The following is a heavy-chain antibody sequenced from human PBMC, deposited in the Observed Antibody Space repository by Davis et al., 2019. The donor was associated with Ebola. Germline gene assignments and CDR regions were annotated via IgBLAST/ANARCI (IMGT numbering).Heavy chain of an antibody. V-gene: IGHV3-7*01. Sequence: GESLKISCAASGFTFSSYWMSWVRQAPGKGLEWVANIKQDGSEKYYVDSVKGRFTISRDNAKNSLYLQMNSLRAEDTAVYYCARQDYYDSSGYYHHDTPDYWGQGTLVTVSS. CDR3: ARQDYYDSSGYYHHDTPDY. J-gene: IGHJ4*02. CDR2: IKQDGSEK. CDR1: GFTFSSYW. D-gene: IGHD3-22*01.